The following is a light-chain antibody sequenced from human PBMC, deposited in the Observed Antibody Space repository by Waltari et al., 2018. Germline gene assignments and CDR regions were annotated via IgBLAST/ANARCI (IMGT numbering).Light chain of an antibody. V-gene: IGLV1-44*01. J-gene: IGLJ3*02. CDR1: SPNIGSNT. Sequence: QSVLTQSPSASGTPGQRVTISCSGSSPNIGSNTVNWYKQVPGTAPKLLISTDNPRPSGGPDRFSGSKSGTSASLAISGLQSEDEADYFCAAWDDSLNGWVFGGGTKLSVL. CDR2: TDN. CDR3: AAWDDSLNGWV.